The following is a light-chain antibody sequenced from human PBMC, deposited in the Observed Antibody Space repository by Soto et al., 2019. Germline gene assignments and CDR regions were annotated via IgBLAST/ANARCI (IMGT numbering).Light chain of an antibody. J-gene: IGKJ4*01. CDR2: GAS. Sequence: DIQMTQSPSSVSASVGDRVTITCRASLDIRTSLAWYQQKPGKAPKLLIYGASNSQSGVPARFSGSGSGTDFTLTISSLQPEDFVSYFCQQTDSYPLSFGGGTKVEIK. V-gene: IGKV1-12*01. CDR1: LDIRTS. CDR3: QQTDSYPLS.